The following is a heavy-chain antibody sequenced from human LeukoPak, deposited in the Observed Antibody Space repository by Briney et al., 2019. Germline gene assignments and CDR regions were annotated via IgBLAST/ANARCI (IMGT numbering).Heavy chain of an antibody. Sequence: TSETLSLTCTVSGGSISSSSYYWGWIRQPPGKGLEWIGSIYYSGSTYYNPSLKSRVTISVDTSKNQFSLKLSSVTAADTAVYYCARDHGKAVAGTVYYYYYYGMDVWGQGTTVTVSS. V-gene: IGHV4-39*07. CDR1: GGSISSSSYY. D-gene: IGHD6-19*01. CDR2: IYYSGST. CDR3: ARDHGKAVAGTVYYYYYYGMDV. J-gene: IGHJ6*02.